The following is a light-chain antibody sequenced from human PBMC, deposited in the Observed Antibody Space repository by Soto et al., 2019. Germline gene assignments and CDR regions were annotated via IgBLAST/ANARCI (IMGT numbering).Light chain of an antibody. V-gene: IGLV1-44*01. J-gene: IGLJ2*01. CDR3: ATWDDSLYGVI. CDR2: NNN. Sequence: QPVLTQPPSASGTPGQRVTISCSGSSSKIGGNTVNWYQQLPGTAPKLLIYNNNQRPSGVPDRFSGSKSGTSASLAISGLQPDDEADYYCATWDDSLYGVIFGGGTKLTVL. CDR1: SSKIGGNT.